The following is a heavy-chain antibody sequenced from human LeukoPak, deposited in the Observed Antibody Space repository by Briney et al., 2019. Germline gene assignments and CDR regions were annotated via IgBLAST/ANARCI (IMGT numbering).Heavy chain of an antibody. CDR2: IIPIFGTG. D-gene: IGHD4-17*01. V-gene: IGHV1-69*06. Sequence: ASVKVSCKASGGTFSSYAISWVRQAPGQGLERMGGIIPIFGTGNYAQKFQGRATITADKSTSTAYMELSSLRSEDTAVYYCARQDYGDYLGAFDIWGQGTMVTVSS. J-gene: IGHJ3*02. CDR1: GGTFSSYA. CDR3: ARQDYGDYLGAFDI.